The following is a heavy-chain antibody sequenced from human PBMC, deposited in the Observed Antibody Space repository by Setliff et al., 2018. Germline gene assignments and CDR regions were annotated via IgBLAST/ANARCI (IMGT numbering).Heavy chain of an antibody. J-gene: IGHJ6*03. CDR1: GYTFTSYD. D-gene: IGHD6-13*01. V-gene: IGHV1-8*02. Sequence: ASVKVSCKASGYTFTSYDINWVRQATRQGLEWMGWMNPNSGNTGYAQKFQGRVTMTRNTSISTAYMDLSSLRFEDTAVYYCARAQGEQQLTHPYYYYYYMDVWGKGTTVTVSS. CDR3: ARAQGEQQLTHPYYYYYYMDV. CDR2: MNPNSGNT.